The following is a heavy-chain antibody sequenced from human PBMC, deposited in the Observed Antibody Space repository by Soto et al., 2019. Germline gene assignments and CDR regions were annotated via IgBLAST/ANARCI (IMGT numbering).Heavy chain of an antibody. V-gene: IGHV4-59*01. Sequence: WETLSLTCIVSGTSIRGYYWTWIRQPPGKGLEWVGYIYYTGTTKYNPSLKSRVTISVDTSKNQFSLRLNSVTAADTAVYYCAREVSSFGSNHFDSWGQGALVTVSS. CDR2: IYYTGTT. CDR3: AREVSSFGSNHFDS. J-gene: IGHJ4*02. D-gene: IGHD3-10*01. CDR1: GTSIRGYY.